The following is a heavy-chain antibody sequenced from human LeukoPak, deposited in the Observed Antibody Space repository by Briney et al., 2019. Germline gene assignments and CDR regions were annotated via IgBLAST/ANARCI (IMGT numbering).Heavy chain of an antibody. CDR3: ARSSLYQGLRLGELSPGPFDY. J-gene: IGHJ4*02. CDR1: GGSISSSY. Sequence: SETLSLTCTVSGGSISSSYWSWIRQSPGKGLAWIGHIYHSGCTNYNPSLKSRVTILVDTSKNQFSLRLSSVTAADTAVYYCARSSLYQGLRLGELSPGPFDYWGQGTLVTGSS. D-gene: IGHD3-16*02. V-gene: IGHV4-59*01. CDR2: IYHSGCT.